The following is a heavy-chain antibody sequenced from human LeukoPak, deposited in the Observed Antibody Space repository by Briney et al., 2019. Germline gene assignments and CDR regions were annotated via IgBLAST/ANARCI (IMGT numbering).Heavy chain of an antibody. CDR2: IYWDGDS. CDR3: AHSVALDYRSFDY. D-gene: IGHD4-11*01. Sequence: SGPTLVNPTQTLSLACTFSGFSISTHGVGVGWIRQPPGKALEWLALIYWDGDSRYSPSLRSRLTITKDASKNQVALTVTDVDPVDTATYFCAHSVALDYRSFDYWGQGTLVTVSS. J-gene: IGHJ4*02. CDR1: GFSISTHGVG. V-gene: IGHV2-5*02.